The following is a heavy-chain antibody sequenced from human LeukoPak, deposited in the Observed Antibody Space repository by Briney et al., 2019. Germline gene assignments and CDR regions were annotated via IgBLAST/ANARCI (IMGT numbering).Heavy chain of an antibody. J-gene: IGHJ4*02. D-gene: IGHD3-10*01. CDR2: IYNTGSTNSGST. Sequence: SETLSLTYTVSGGSFSGYYWSWIRQPPGKGLEWIGYIYNTGSTNSGSTKDNPSLKSRVTISVDTSKNQFSLKLNSDCARHVLARGVIVWGQGTLVTVSS. V-gene: IGHV4-59*01. CDR3: IV. CDR1: GGSFSGYY.